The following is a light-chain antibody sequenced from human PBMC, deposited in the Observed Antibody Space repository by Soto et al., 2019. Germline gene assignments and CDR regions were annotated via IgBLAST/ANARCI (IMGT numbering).Light chain of an antibody. J-gene: IGLJ1*01. CDR1: SSDIGAYNY. V-gene: IGLV2-14*03. CDR2: DVS. Sequence: QSALTQPDSVSGSPGQSITISCIGTSSDIGAYNYASWYQQHPGKAPKLIIYDVSNRPSGVSNRFSGSKSGYTASLTISGLQDEDEADYYCSSYSSTITRVFGTGTKLTVL. CDR3: SSYSSTITRV.